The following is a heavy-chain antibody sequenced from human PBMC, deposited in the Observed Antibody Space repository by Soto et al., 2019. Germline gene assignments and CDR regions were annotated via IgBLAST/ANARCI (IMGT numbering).Heavy chain of an antibody. CDR3: ARSQRKNRYYFDY. Sequence: ASVKVSCKASGYTFTDYYIHWVRQAPGQGLEWMGWINPNSGGTNYAQKFQGWVTMTRDTSISTAYMDLRRLRSDDTAVYYCARSQRKNRYYFDYWGQGTLVTVSS. D-gene: IGHD1-1*01. V-gene: IGHV1-2*04. J-gene: IGHJ4*02. CDR1: GYTFTDYY. CDR2: INPNSGGT.